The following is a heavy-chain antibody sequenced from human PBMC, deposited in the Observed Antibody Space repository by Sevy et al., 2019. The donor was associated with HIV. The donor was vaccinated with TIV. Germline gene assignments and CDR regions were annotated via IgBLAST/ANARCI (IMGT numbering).Heavy chain of an antibody. Sequence: ASVKVSCNVPRYTLSEVSMHWVRQAPGKGLEWMGGFVPEDGEIVFAQKFQGRVTVAEDTLIDTAYLEVTNLRSEDTATYFCVIGDTPRLTGSGTRLKDQSLNYFEFWGQGTLVTVSS. V-gene: IGHV1-24*01. CDR2: FVPEDGEI. J-gene: IGHJ4*02. CDR3: VIGDTPRLTGSGTRLKDQSLNYFEF. CDR1: RYTLSEVS. D-gene: IGHD3-16*02.